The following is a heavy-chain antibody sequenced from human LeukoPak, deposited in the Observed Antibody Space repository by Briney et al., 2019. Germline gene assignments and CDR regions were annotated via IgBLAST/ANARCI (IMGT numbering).Heavy chain of an antibody. Sequence: GSSVKVSCKASGGTFSSYAISWVRQAPGQGLERMGWMNPNSGNTGYAQKFQGRVTMTRNTSISTAYMELSSLRSEDTAVYYCAVTYYYDSSGYYPPAFDIWGQGTMVTVSS. CDR2: MNPNSGNT. V-gene: IGHV1-8*02. D-gene: IGHD3-22*01. J-gene: IGHJ3*02. CDR1: GGTFSSYA. CDR3: AVTYYYDSSGYYPPAFDI.